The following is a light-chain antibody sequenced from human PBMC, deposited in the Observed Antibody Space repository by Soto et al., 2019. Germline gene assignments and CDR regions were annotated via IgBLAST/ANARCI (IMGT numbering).Light chain of an antibody. J-gene: IGLJ3*02. CDR3: SSYTTSTTQV. Sequence: QSALTQPASVSGSPGQSITISCTGTSSDVGRYNYVSWYQQHPGKAPKLMIFEVSNRPSGISTRFSGSKSGNTASLTISGLQPEDEADYYCSSYTTSTTQVFGGGTQLTVL. CDR2: EVS. CDR1: SSDVGRYNY. V-gene: IGLV2-14*01.